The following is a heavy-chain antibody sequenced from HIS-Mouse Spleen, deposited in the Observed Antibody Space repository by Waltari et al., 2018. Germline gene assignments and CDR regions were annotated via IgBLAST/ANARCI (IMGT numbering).Heavy chain of an antibody. CDR3: ATQEGGSGWPGWFDP. CDR2: ISYDGSNK. J-gene: IGHJ5*02. CDR1: GFTFSSYA. V-gene: IGHV3-30-3*01. Sequence: QVQLVESGGGVVQPGRSLRLFCAASGFTFSSYAIHGFRPAPGKGLEWVAVISYDGSNKYYADSVKGRFTISRDNSKNTLYLQMNSLRAEDTAVYYCATQEGGSGWPGWFDPWGQGTLVTVSS. D-gene: IGHD6-19*01.